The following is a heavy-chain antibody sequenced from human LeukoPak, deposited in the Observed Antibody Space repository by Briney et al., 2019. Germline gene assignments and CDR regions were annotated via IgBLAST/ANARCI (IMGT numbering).Heavy chain of an antibody. V-gene: IGHV3-23*01. J-gene: IGHJ4*02. Sequence: GGSLRLSCAASGFTFSSYAMSWVRQAPGKGLEWVSAISGSGGSTYYADSVKGRFTISRDNSQNMVYLQMNSLRAEDTATYYCAKQSGGGCYSPFDYWGQGTLGTVSS. CDR3: AKQSGGGCYSPFDY. CDR2: ISGSGGST. D-gene: IGHD2-15*01. CDR1: GFTFSSYA.